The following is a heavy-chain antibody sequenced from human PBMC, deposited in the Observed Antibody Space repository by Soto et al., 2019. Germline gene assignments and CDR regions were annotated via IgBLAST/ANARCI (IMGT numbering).Heavy chain of an antibody. CDR2: IHNSGST. D-gene: IGHD4-17*01. V-gene: IGHV4-31*03. J-gene: IGHJ4*02. Sequence: PSETLSLTCTVSGASISSGGYYWSWIRQHPGKGLEWIGYIHNSGSTNYNPSLKSRVTISVDTSKNQFSLKLSSVTAADTAVYYCATQKEVYGDAFFDYWGQGTLVTVSS. CDR3: ATQKEVYGDAFFDY. CDR1: GASISSGGYY.